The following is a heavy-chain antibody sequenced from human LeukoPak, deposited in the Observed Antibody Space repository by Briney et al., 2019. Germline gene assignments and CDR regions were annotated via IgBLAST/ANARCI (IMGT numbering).Heavy chain of an antibody. D-gene: IGHD6-13*01. CDR1: GFTFSSYS. CDR2: ISSSSSYI. CDR3: ARPLDSGNNYFDY. Sequence: PGGSLRLSCAASGFTFSSYSMNWVRQAPGKGLEWVSSISSSSSYIYYADSVKGRFTISRDNAKNSLYLQMNSLRAEDTAVYYCARPLDSGNNYFDYWGQGTLVTVSA. J-gene: IGHJ4*02. V-gene: IGHV3-21*01.